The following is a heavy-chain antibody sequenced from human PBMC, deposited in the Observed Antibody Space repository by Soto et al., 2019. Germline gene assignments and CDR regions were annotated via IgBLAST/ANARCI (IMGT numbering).Heavy chain of an antibody. CDR2: IYYSGST. CDR3: ARRRIAAAGEFDY. CDR1: GGSVSSGSYY. J-gene: IGHJ4*02. Sequence: SATLSLTCTVSGGSVSSGSYYWSWIRQPPGKGLEWIGYIYYSGSTNYNPSLKSRVTISVDTSKNQFSLKLSSVTAADTAVYYCARRRIAAAGEFDYWGQGTLVTVSS. V-gene: IGHV4-61*01. D-gene: IGHD6-13*01.